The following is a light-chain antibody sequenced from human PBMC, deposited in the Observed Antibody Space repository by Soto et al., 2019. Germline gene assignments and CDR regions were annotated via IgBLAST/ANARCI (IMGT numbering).Light chain of an antibody. J-gene: IGKJ1*01. CDR1: QSVVSNY. CDR3: QQYGRSPST. V-gene: IGKV3-20*01. CDR2: GAS. Sequence: ELVLTQSPGTLSLSPGERATLSCRASQSVVSNYLAWYQQKPGQAPRVLIYGASSRSAGISDRFSASGSGTDFTLTISRLEPEDFAVYYFQQYGRSPSTFGQGTKVEIK.